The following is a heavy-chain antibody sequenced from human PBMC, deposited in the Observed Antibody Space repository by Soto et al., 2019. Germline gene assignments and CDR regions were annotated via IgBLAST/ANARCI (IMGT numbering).Heavy chain of an antibody. CDR2: IRQDGSEK. Sequence: EVQLVESGGGLVQPGGSLRLSCAASGFTFSSHWMSWVRQAPGKGLEWVANIRQDGSEKYYVDSVNGRFTISRDNAKNSLYLQMNSLRAEDTAVYYCARDTSGADYWGQGTLVTVSS. CDR1: GFTFSSHW. J-gene: IGHJ4*02. CDR3: ARDTSGADY. D-gene: IGHD6-19*01. V-gene: IGHV3-7*01.